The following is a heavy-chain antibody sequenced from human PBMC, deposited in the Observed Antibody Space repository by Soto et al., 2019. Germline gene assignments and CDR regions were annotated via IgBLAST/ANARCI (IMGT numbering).Heavy chain of an antibody. CDR2: IWYDGSNK. J-gene: IGHJ6*02. Sequence: GGSLRLSCAASGFTFSSYGMHWVRQAPGKGLEWVAVIWYDGSNKYYADSVKGRFTISRDNSKNTLYLQMNSLRAEDTAVYYCARDLLDGDYYYYGMDVWGQGTTVTVS. D-gene: IGHD3-3*01. CDR3: ARDLLDGDYYYYGMDV. V-gene: IGHV3-33*01. CDR1: GFTFSSYG.